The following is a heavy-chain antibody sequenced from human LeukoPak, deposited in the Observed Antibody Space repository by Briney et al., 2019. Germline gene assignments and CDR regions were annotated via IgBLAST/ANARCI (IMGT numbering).Heavy chain of an antibody. V-gene: IGHV3-23*01. CDR2: ISGGGVNT. D-gene: IGHD3-22*01. Sequence: RGSLSLSCAASGFTFNSYAMTWVRQAPGKGLEWVSAISGGGVNTYYADSVKGRFTISRDNSKNMLYLQMNSLRAEDTAVYYCAKTLGYSGYFSPWGQGTLVTVSS. J-gene: IGHJ5*02. CDR1: GFTFNSYA. CDR3: AKTLGYSGYFSP.